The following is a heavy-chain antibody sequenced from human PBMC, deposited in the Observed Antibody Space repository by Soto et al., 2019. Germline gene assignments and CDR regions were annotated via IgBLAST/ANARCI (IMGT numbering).Heavy chain of an antibody. CDR2: IYYSGST. D-gene: IGHD2-21*02. CDR1: GGSISSGGYY. J-gene: IGHJ5*02. CDR3: AKDDVSGDGLWLVSA. V-gene: IGHV4-31*03. Sequence: PSETLSLTCTVSGGSISSGGYYWSWIRQHPGKGLEWIGYIYYSGSTYYNPSLKSRVTISVDTSKNQFSLKLSSVTAEDTAMYYCAKDDVSGDGLWLVSAWGQGTPVTVSS.